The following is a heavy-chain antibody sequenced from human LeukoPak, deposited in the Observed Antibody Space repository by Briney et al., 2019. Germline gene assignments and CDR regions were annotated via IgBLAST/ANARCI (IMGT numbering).Heavy chain of an antibody. D-gene: IGHD2-15*01. CDR3: ARDRRVGSGGDCFGY. Sequence: ASVKVSCKASGYTFTSCGISWVRQAPGQGLEWMGWISAYNGNTNCAQKLQGRVTMTTDTSTSTAYMELRSLRSDDTAVYYCARDRRVGSGGDCFGYWGQGTLVTVSS. CDR2: ISAYNGNT. J-gene: IGHJ4*02. V-gene: IGHV1-18*01. CDR1: GYTFTSCG.